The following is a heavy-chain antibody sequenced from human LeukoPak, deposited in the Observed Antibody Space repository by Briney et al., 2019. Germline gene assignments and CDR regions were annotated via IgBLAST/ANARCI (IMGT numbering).Heavy chain of an antibody. Sequence: ASVTVSCRACGYTFTSYAIHWVRQAPGQGCEWMGWISAGNGNTKYSPNCQDRVTFISNTSATTAFMELSSLRSEDAAVYYCARDSGRGNNDYWGQGTLVTVS. CDR1: GYTFTSYA. CDR2: ISAGNGNT. D-gene: IGHD1/OR15-1a*01. V-gene: IGHV1-3*01. J-gene: IGHJ4*02. CDR3: ARDSGRGNNDY.